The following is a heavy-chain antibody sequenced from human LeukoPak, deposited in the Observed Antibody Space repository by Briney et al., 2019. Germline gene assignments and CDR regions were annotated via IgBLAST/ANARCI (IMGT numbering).Heavy chain of an antibody. CDR1: GFTFSSSW. Sequence: GGSLRLSCAASGFTFSSSWMHWVRQAPGKGLVWVSRINSDGSTTNYADSVKGRFIISRDNAKNTLYLQMNSLRAEDTAVYYCTRPESSSSLACDHWGQGTLVTVSS. CDR3: TRPESSSSLACDH. D-gene: IGHD2-2*01. J-gene: IGHJ4*02. CDR2: INSDGSTT. V-gene: IGHV3-74*01.